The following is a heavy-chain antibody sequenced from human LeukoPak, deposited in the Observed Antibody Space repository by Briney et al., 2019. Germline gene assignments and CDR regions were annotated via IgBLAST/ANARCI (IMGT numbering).Heavy chain of an antibody. J-gene: IGHJ2*01. V-gene: IGHV3-9*01. CDR3: AKDPNSSGWYFDL. CDR1: GFTFDDYA. D-gene: IGHD6-19*01. Sequence: GRSLRLSCAASGFTFDDYAMHWVRHAPGKGLEWVSGISWNSGSIGYADSVKGRFTISRDNAKNSLYLQMNSLRAEDTALYYCAKDPNSSGWYFDLWGRGTLVTVSS. CDR2: ISWNSGSI.